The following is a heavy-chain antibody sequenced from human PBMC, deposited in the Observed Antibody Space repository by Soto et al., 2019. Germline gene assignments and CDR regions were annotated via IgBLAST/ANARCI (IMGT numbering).Heavy chain of an antibody. CDR3: ARAGGLGAVAVDY. V-gene: IGHV4-34*01. D-gene: IGHD6-19*01. CDR1: GGSFSGYD. CDR2: INHSGST. Sequence: SETQSLTCAVDGGSFSGYDLSWIRKPPGKGLEWIGEINHSGSTNYNPSLKSRVTISVDRSKNQFSLKLSSVTAADTAVYYCARAGGLGAVAVDYWGQGTLVTVSS. J-gene: IGHJ4*02.